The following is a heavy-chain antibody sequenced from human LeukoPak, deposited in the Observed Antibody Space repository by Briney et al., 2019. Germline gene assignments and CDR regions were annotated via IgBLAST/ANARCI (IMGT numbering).Heavy chain of an antibody. Sequence: SETLSLTCTVSGGSISSYYWSWIRQPPGKGLEWIGYIYYSGSTNYNPSLKSRVTISVDTSKNQFSLKLSSVTAADTAVYYCARYYVTTNAFDIWGQGTMVTVSS. V-gene: IGHV4-59*08. CDR2: IYYSGST. CDR1: GGSISSYY. CDR3: ARYYVTTNAFDI. D-gene: IGHD4-17*01. J-gene: IGHJ3*02.